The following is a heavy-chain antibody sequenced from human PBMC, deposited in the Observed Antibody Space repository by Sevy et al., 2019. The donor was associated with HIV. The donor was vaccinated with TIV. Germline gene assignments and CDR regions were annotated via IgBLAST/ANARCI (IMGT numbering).Heavy chain of an antibody. CDR1: GFTFSSYS. CDR2: ISGSRNYI. CDR3: GTGSPDGGYDYFDY. D-gene: IGHD1-26*01. J-gene: IGHJ4*02. V-gene: IGHV3-21*01. Sequence: GGSLRLSCAASGFTFSSYSMNWVRQAPGKGLEWVSSISGSRNYIYYAESLKGRFIISRDNAKNTLYLQMNSLRADDTAVYYWGTGSPDGGYDYFDYWGQGTLVTVSS.